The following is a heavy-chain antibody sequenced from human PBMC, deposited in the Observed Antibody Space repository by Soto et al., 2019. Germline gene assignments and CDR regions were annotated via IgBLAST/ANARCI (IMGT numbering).Heavy chain of an antibody. D-gene: IGHD2-15*01. V-gene: IGHV3-30-3*01. CDR1: GFTFSSYA. CDR3: ASSQVVVVAELSY. Sequence: GGSLRLSCAASGFTFSSYAMHWVRQAPGKGLEWVAVISYDGSNKYYADSVKGRFTISRDNSKNTLYLQMNSLRAEDTAVYYCASSQVVVVAELSYWGQGTLVTVS. J-gene: IGHJ4*02. CDR2: ISYDGSNK.